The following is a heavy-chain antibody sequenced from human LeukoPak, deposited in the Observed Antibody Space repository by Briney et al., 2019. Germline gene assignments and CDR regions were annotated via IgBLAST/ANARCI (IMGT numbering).Heavy chain of an antibody. D-gene: IGHD2-15*01. J-gene: IGHJ4*02. CDR2: IWHDGSDK. CDR1: GFTFSTYA. V-gene: IGHV3-33*01. Sequence: GGSLRLSCAAFGFTFSTYAMHWVRHAPGKGLEWVAVIWHDGSDKYYADSVKGRFTISRDNSKNTLYLQMDSLRAEDTAVYYCARSQYCSGGSCYRLGDYWGQGTLVTVSS. CDR3: ARSQYCSGGSCYRLGDY.